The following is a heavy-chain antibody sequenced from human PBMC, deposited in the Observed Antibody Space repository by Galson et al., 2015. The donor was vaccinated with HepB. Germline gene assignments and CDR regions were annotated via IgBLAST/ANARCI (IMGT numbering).Heavy chain of an antibody. J-gene: IGHJ3*02. CDR1: GFTMSANY. CDR3: ARDGITMVRGVFDI. D-gene: IGHD3-10*01. CDR2: IYSGDGT. V-gene: IGHV3-53*04. Sequence: SLRLSCAASGFTMSANYISWVRQAPGKGLEWVSTIYSGDGTYYADPVKGRFTISRHNSKNMLYLQMNSLRPEDTAAYYCARDGITMVRGVFDIWGQGTLVTVSS.